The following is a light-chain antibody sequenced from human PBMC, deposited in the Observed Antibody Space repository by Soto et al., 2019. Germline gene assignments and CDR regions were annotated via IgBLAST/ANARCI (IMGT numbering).Light chain of an antibody. CDR3: QSYDSSLSGSEVV. CDR2: GNS. J-gene: IGLJ2*01. CDR1: SSNIGAGYD. V-gene: IGLV1-40*01. Sequence: QAVVTQPPSVSGAPGQRVTIPCTGSSSNIGAGYDVHWYQQLPGTAPKLLIYGNSNRPSGVPDRFSGSKSGTSASLAITGLQAEDEADYYCQSYDSSLSGSEVVFGGGTKLTVL.